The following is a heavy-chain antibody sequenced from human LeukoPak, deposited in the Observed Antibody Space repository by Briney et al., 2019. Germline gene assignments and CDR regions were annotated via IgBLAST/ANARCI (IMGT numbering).Heavy chain of an antibody. V-gene: IGHV5-51*01. Sequence: GESLQISCKGSGYIFTNYWIAWVRQMPGKGLEWMGIIYPGDSDSRYSPPFQGQVTISADKSISTAYLQWSSLKASDTAMYYCARLRNIMSPAFDYWGQGTLVTVSS. CDR3: ARLRNIMSPAFDY. J-gene: IGHJ4*02. D-gene: IGHD1-20*01. CDR2: IYPGDSDS. CDR1: GYIFTNYW.